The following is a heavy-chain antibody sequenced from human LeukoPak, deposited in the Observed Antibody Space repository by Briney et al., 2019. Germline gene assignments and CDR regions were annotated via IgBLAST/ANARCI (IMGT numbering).Heavy chain of an antibody. CDR2: INHSGST. D-gene: IGHD6-6*01. Sequence: PSETLSLTCAVYGGSFSGYYWSWIRQPPGKGLEWIGEINHSGSTNYNPSLKSRVTISVDTSKNQFSLKLSSVTAADTAVYYCARHKSAARRGIWFDPWGQGTLVTVSS. J-gene: IGHJ5*02. CDR3: ARHKSAARRGIWFDP. CDR1: GGSFSGYY. V-gene: IGHV4-34*01.